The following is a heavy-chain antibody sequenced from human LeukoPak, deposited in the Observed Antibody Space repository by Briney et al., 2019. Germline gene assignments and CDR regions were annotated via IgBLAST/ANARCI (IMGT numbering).Heavy chain of an antibody. CDR3: ARDKSDIVVVPAAIQDYYYYGMDV. V-gene: IGHV1-69*04. J-gene: IGHJ6*02. CDR2: IIPIFGIA. Sequence: ASVKVSCKASGGTFSSYAISWVRQAPGQGLEWMGRIIPIFGIANYAQKFQGRVTITADKSTSTAYMELSSLRSEYTAVYYCARDKSDIVVVPAAIQDYYYYGMDVWGQGTTVTVSS. D-gene: IGHD2-2*02. CDR1: GGTFSSYA.